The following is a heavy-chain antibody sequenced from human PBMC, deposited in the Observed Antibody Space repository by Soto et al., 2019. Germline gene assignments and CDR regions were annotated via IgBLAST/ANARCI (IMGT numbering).Heavy chain of an antibody. CDR2: ISYSGST. V-gene: IGHV4-31*03. Sequence: SETLSITCTVFGGSISRGGYYWSWIRQQPGKGLEWIGYISYSGSTYYNPSLKSRVTISVDTSKNQFSLKLSSVTAADTAVYYCARNLGGSGSNNWFGPWGQGTLVTVS. CDR3: ARNLGGSGSNNWFGP. D-gene: IGHD3-10*01. CDR1: GGSISRGGYY. J-gene: IGHJ5*02.